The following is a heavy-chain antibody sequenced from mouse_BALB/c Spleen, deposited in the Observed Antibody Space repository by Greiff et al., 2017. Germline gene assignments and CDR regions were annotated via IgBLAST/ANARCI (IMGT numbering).Heavy chain of an antibody. D-gene: IGHD3-2*01. V-gene: IGHV1-69*02. CDR3: TRKTARATGYYAMDY. Sequence: QVHVKQPGAELVRPGASVKLSCKASGYTFTSYLINWVKQRPGQGLEWIGNIYPSDSYTNYNQKFKDKATLTVDKSSSTAYMQLSSPTSEDSAVYYCTRKTARATGYYAMDYWGQGTSVTVSS. CDR2: IYPSDSYT. CDR1: GYTFTSYL. J-gene: IGHJ4*01.